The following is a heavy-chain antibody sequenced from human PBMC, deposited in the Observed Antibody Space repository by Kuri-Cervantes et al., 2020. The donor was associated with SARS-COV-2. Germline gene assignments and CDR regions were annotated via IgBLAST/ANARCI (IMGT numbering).Heavy chain of an antibody. Sequence: SAVTVPCKASGGTFSSYAISWVRQAPAQGLEWMGGIIPIFGTANYEQKLQGRVTITADKSTSTAYMELRSLSSEDTAVYYCEWVALIYYDSSGYYFHFDYWGQGTLVTVSS. CDR1: GGTFSSYA. J-gene: IGHJ4*02. CDR3: EWVALIYYDSSGYYFHFDY. CDR2: IIPIFGTA. D-gene: IGHD3-22*01. V-gene: IGHV1-69*06.